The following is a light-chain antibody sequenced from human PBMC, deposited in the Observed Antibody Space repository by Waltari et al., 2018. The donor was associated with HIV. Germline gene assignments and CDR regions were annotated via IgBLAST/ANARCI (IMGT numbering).Light chain of an antibody. CDR2: EVT. J-gene: IGLJ6*01. CDR1: SSDIGAYDY. Sequence: QSALTQPPSASGSLGQSVTISCTGSSSDIGAYDYVSWFQQHPHRAPKLLLYEVTRRPSTVSARFSGSRSGYTAFLTVAGLQPDDEATYFCSSYGDSLRVLFGGGTNVTVL. CDR3: SSYGDSLRVL. V-gene: IGLV2-8*01.